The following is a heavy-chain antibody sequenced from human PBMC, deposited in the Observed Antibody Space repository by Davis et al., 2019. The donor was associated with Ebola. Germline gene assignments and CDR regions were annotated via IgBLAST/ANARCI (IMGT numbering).Heavy chain of an antibody. CDR1: NYSISSGYY. J-gene: IGHJ6*03. CDR3: ARVGGVTTPYYYYMDV. CDR2: SYHSGIT. V-gene: IGHV4-38-2*02. Sequence: PSETLSLTCTVSNYSISSGYYWGWVRQPPGTGLEWIGSSYHSGITYYNPSLKSRVTISVDTSKNQFSLKLSSVTAADTAIYYCARVGGVTTPYYYYMDVWGKGTTVTVSS. D-gene: IGHD1/OR15-1a*01.